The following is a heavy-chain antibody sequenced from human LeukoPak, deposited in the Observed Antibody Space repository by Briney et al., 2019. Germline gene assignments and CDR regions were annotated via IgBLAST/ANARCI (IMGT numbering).Heavy chain of an antibody. Sequence: ASVKVSCKASGYTFTSYGISWVRQAPGQGLEWMGWISAYNGNTNYAQKLQGRVTMTTDTSTSTAYMELRSLRSDDTAVYYCASLPNAAAGPDYYYYGMDVWGQGTTVTVSS. CDR3: ASLPNAAAGPDYYYYGMDV. J-gene: IGHJ6*02. CDR2: ISAYNGNT. CDR1: GYTFTSYG. V-gene: IGHV1-18*01. D-gene: IGHD6-13*01.